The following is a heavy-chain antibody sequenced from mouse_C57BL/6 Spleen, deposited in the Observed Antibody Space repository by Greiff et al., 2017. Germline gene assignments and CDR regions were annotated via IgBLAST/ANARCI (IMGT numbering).Heavy chain of an antibody. J-gene: IGHJ2*01. CDR1: GYTFTDYY. D-gene: IGHD1-1*01. CDR2: INPYNGGT. Sequence: EVQLQQSGPVLVKPGASVKMSCKASGYTFTDYYMNWVKQSHGKSLEWIGVINPYNGGTSYNQKFKGKATLTVDKSSSTAYMELNSLTSEDSAVYYCARSDYYGSRDYWGQGTTLTVSS. CDR3: ARSDYYGSRDY. V-gene: IGHV1-19*01.